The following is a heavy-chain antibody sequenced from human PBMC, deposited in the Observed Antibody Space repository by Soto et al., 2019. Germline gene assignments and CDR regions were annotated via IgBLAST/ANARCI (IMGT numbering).Heavy chain of an antibody. CDR3: ARDGYGSGSYYIDY. Sequence: QVQLVESGGGVVQPGRSLRLSCAASGFTFSSYGMRWVRQAPGKGLEWVAVIWYDGSNKYYADSVKGRFTISRDNSKNTLYLQMNSLRAEDTAVYYCARDGYGSGSYYIDYWGQGTLVTVSS. V-gene: IGHV3-33*01. CDR1: GFTFSSYG. J-gene: IGHJ4*02. D-gene: IGHD3-10*01. CDR2: IWYDGSNK.